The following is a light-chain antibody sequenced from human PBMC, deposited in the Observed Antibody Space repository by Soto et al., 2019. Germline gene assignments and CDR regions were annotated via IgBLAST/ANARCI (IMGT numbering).Light chain of an antibody. Sequence: SVLTQPASVSGSPGQSITISCTGTSSDVGGYNSVSWYRQDPGKAPKLMIYDVTNRPSGVSNRFSGSKSGNTASLTISGLQAEDEADYYCSSYTSSSTYVFGTGTKVTVL. V-gene: IGLV2-14*01. CDR3: SSYTSSSTYV. CDR2: DVT. J-gene: IGLJ1*01. CDR1: SSDVGGYNS.